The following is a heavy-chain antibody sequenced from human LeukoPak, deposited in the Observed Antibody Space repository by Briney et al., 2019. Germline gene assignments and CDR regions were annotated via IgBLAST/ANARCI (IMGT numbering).Heavy chain of an antibody. J-gene: IGHJ4*02. D-gene: IGHD4-17*01. CDR3: ARGYYGDRGTEAGDY. CDR1: GFTFSNYA. V-gene: IGHV3-23*01. CDR2: VSGGGSST. Sequence: PGGSLRLSCVASGFTFSNYAMNWVRQAPGKGLEWVSGVSGGGSSTYYADSVKGRFTISRDNSKNMLYLQMNSLRAEDTAVYYCARGYYGDRGTEAGDYWGQGTLVTVSS.